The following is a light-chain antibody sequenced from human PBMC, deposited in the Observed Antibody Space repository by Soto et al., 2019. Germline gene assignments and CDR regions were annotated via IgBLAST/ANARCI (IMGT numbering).Light chain of an antibody. CDR1: QSIRSY. V-gene: IGKV1-39*01. CDR2: AAS. CDR3: QQSYITPRT. Sequence: DIQMTQSPSSLSASVGDRVTITCRASQSIRSYLNWYQQKPGKAPKLLIYAASSLQSGVPSRFSGSGSGTDFTLTISSLQPEDFATYYCQQSYITPRTFGPGTKVDI. J-gene: IGKJ3*01.